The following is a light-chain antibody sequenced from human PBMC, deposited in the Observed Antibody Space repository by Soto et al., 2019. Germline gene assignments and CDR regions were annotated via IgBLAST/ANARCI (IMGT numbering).Light chain of an antibody. J-gene: IGKJ1*01. V-gene: IGKV1-5*03. CDR3: HQYNSYSPEWT. CDR1: QSIGEW. Sequence: DIQMTQSPPTLSASVGDRVAITCLASQSIGEWLAWYQQKPGKAPKLLIYKASTLESGVPSRFRGSGSGTDFALIITSLRPDDFATYYCHQYNSYSPEWTFGLGTKVDIK. CDR2: KAS.